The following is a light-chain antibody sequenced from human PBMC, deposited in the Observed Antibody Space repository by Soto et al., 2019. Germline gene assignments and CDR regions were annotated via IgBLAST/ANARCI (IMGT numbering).Light chain of an antibody. CDR1: QDLSRW. V-gene: IGKV1-12*01. Sequence: DVHMTQSPSSVSASVGDRVTITCRASQDLSRWLAWYQQRPGKAPKALIYAATSLQSGVPSRFRGSGAGTEYTLTIDSLQPEDFATYYCHHATIFPPTFGQGTTVVI. CDR3: HHATIFPPT. CDR2: AAT. J-gene: IGKJ1*01.